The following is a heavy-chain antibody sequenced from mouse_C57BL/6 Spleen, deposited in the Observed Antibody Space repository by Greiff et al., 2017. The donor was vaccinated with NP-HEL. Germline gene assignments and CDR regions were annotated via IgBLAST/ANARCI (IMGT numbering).Heavy chain of an antibody. V-gene: IGHV7-1*01. CDR2: SRNKANDYTT. J-gene: IGHJ1*03. CDR3: ARDAPIYYDYDDWYFDV. CDR1: GFTFSDFY. Sequence: EVQVVESGGGLVQSGRSLRLSCATSGFTFSDFYMEWVRQAPGKGLEWIAASRNKANDYTTEYSASVKGRFIVSRDTSQSILYLQMNALRAEDTAIYYCARDAPIYYDYDDWYFDVWGTGTTVTVSS. D-gene: IGHD2-4*01.